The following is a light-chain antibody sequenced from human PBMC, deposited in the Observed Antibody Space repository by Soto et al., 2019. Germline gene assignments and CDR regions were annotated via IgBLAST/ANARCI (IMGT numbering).Light chain of an antibody. V-gene: IGLV2-14*01. Sequence: QSVLTQPASVSGSPGQSITISWTGTSSDVGAYNYVSWYQQYPGKAPKLMIYGVTNRPSGVSNRFSGSKTGNTASLTISGLQAEDEADYYCFSHRGGDSHVFGTGTKVTVL. CDR2: GVT. CDR1: SSDVGAYNY. CDR3: FSHRGGDSHV. J-gene: IGLJ1*01.